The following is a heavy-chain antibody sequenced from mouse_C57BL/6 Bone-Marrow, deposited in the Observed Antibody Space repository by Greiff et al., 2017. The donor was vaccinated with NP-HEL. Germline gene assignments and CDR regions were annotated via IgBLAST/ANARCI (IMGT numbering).Heavy chain of an antibody. V-gene: IGHV1-50*01. D-gene: IGHD1-1*01. CDR2: IDPSDSYT. J-gene: IGHJ2*01. CDR1: GYTFTSYW. Sequence: QVQLQQPGAELVKPGASVKLSCKASGYTFTSYWMQWVQQRPGQGLEWIGEIDPSDSYTNYTQKFKGQATFTVNPSSSTAYMQLSSLTSEDSAVYYCVMTTESSFDYWGQGTTLTVSS. CDR3: VMTTESSFDY.